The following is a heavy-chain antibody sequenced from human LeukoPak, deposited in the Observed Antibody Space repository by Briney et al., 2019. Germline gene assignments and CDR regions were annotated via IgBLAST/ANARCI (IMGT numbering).Heavy chain of an antibody. CDR2: ISAQHGQT. CDR1: GYSENFYG. V-gene: IGHV1-18*01. Sequence: ASVKVSCKTSGYSENFYGITWVRQVAGQGLEWMGWISAQHGQTEYAPNSQDRVTMTTDTYTNTAYMELRSLRSDDTAVYYCARDGDSSGPLDYWGQGTLVTVSS. CDR3: ARDGDSSGPLDY. J-gene: IGHJ4*02. D-gene: IGHD6-19*01.